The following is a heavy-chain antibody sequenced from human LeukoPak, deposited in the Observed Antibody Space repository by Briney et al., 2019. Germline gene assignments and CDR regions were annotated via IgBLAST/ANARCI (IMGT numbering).Heavy chain of an antibody. D-gene: IGHD6-6*01. CDR3: ARSIAARLARGSLSIYYYYMDV. J-gene: IGHJ6*03. CDR1: GGTFSSYA. V-gene: IGHV1-69*06. Sequence: GASVKVSCKASGGTFSSYAISWVRQAPGQGLEWMGGIIPIFGTANYAQKFQGRVTITADKSTSTAYMELSSLRSEDTAVYYCARSIAARLARGSLSIYYYYMDVWGKGTTVTVSS. CDR2: IIPIFGTA.